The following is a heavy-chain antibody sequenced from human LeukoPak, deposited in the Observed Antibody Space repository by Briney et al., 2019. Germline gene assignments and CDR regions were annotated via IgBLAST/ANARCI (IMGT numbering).Heavy chain of an antibody. Sequence: SVTVSCKTSGVTFTNSAVQWVRQARGQRLEWLGWIVVGSSNTDYTQKFQERVTITRDMSTGTAYMELSSLRSEDTAVYYCAARPGGYASFDIWGQGTMVTVSS. V-gene: IGHV1-58*01. D-gene: IGHD3-16*01. J-gene: IGHJ3*02. CDR3: AARPGGYASFDI. CDR2: IVVGSSNT. CDR1: GVTFTNSA.